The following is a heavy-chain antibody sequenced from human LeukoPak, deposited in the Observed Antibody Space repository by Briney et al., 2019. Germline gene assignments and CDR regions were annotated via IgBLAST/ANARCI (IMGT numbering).Heavy chain of an antibody. CDR3: AKKYRCYDSSGPIDWFDP. J-gene: IGHJ5*02. D-gene: IGHD3-22*01. V-gene: IGHV3-30*02. CDR2: IRYDGSNK. Sequence: GGSLRLSCAASGFTFSSYGMHWVRQAPGKGLEWVAFIRYDGSNKYYADSVKGRFTISRDNSKNTLYLQMNSLRAEDTAVYYCAKKYRCYDSSGPIDWFDPWGQGTLVTVSS. CDR1: GFTFSSYG.